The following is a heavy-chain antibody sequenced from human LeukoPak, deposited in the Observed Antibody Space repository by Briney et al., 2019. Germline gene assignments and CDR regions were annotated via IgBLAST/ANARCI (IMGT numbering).Heavy chain of an antibody. D-gene: IGHD1-26*01. CDR3: ATSRRLSEYYFDY. CDR1: GYTLTSYA. V-gene: IGHV1-69*13. J-gene: IGHJ4*02. Sequence: ASVKVSCKASGYTLTSYAISWVRQAPGQGLEWMGGIIPIFGTTNYAQKFQGRVTITADESTSTAYMELSSLRPEDTAVYYCATSRRLSEYYFDYWGQGTLVTVSS. CDR2: IIPIFGTT.